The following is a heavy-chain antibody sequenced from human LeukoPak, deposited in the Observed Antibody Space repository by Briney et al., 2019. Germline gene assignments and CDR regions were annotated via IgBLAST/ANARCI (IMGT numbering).Heavy chain of an antibody. Sequence: ASLKVSCKASGYTFTGYYMHWVRQAPGQGLEWMGWINPNSGGTNYAQKFQGWVTMTRDTSISTAYMELSRLRSDDTAVYYCARSDYGDFTIDYWGQGTLVTVSS. D-gene: IGHD4-17*01. CDR3: ARSDYGDFTIDY. CDR2: INPNSGGT. V-gene: IGHV1-2*04. CDR1: GYTFTGYY. J-gene: IGHJ4*02.